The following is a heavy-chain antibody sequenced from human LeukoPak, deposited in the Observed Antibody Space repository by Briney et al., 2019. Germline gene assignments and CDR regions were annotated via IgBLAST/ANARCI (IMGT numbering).Heavy chain of an antibody. CDR3: ARDPHDIVVVVAATYYYYYGMDV. D-gene: IGHD2-15*01. V-gene: IGHV3-30-3*01. CDR1: GFTFSSYA. J-gene: IGHJ6*02. CDR2: ISYDGSNK. Sequence: GGSLRLSCAASGFTFSSYAMLCARQAPGKGLEWVADISYDGSNKYYADSVKGRFTISRDNSKNTLYLQMNSLRAEDTAVYYCARDPHDIVVVVAATYYYYYGMDVWGQGTTVTVSS.